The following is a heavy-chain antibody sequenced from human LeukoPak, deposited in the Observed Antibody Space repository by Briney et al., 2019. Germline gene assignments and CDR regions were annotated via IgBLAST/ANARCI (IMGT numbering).Heavy chain of an antibody. Sequence: ASVKVSCKASGYTFTSFGITWVRQAPGQGLECMGWISVYNGNTNYAQKFQDRVTMTTDTSTSTAYMELRSLRSDDTAVYYCARDRVVTAIPQSDYWGQGTLVTVSS. CDR2: ISVYNGNT. CDR1: GYTFTSFG. J-gene: IGHJ4*02. CDR3: ARDRVVTAIPQSDY. V-gene: IGHV1-18*01. D-gene: IGHD2-21*02.